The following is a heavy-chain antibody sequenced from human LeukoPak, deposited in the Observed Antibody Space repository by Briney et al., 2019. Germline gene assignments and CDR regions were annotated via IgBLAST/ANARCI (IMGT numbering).Heavy chain of an antibody. J-gene: IGHJ5*02. CDR3: ARGTYDFWSGYYTFWFDP. Sequence: SVKVSCKASGGTFSSYTISWVRQAPGQGLEWMERIIPILGIANYAQKFQGRVTITADKSTSTAYMELSSLRSEDTAVYYCARGTYDFWSGYYTFWFDPWGQGTLVTVSS. V-gene: IGHV1-69*02. CDR1: GGTFSSYT. CDR2: IIPILGIA. D-gene: IGHD3-3*01.